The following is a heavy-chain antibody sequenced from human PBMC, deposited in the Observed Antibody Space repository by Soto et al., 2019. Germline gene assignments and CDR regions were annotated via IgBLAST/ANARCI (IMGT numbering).Heavy chain of an antibody. CDR1: GGSFSGYY. CDR2: INHSGST. CDR3: ATGSWEYNWFDP. D-gene: IGHD3-10*01. V-gene: IGHV4-34*01. Sequence: QVQLQQWGAGLLKPSETLSLTCAVYGGSFSGYYWSWIRQPPGKGLEWIGEINHSGSTNYNPSLKSRVTISVDTSKNQFSLKLSSVTAADPAVYYCATGSWEYNWFDPWGQGTLVTVSS. J-gene: IGHJ5*02.